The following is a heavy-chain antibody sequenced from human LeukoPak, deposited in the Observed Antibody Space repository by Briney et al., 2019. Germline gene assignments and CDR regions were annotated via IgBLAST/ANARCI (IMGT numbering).Heavy chain of an antibody. Sequence: PGGSLRLSCVVSGFPFSSYGMHWVRQAPGKGLEWVAVISYDGNDKYYADSVKGRFTISRDNAKNSLYLQMNSLRAEDTAVYYCARDPKGWNYGWFDPWGQGTLVTVSS. CDR1: GFPFSSYG. CDR3: ARDPKGWNYGWFDP. V-gene: IGHV3-30*03. CDR2: ISYDGNDK. D-gene: IGHD1-7*01. J-gene: IGHJ5*02.